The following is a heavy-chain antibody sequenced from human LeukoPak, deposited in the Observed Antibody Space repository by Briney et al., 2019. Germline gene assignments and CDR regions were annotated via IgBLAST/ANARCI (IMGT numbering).Heavy chain of an antibody. CDR3: ARGSRFGVVGRDAFDI. CDR2: IKQDGSEK. Sequence: GGSLRLSCAASGVTFSSYWMTWVRQAPGKGLEWVAKIKQDGSEKYYVDSVKGRFTISRDNAKNSLYLQMNSLRAEDTAVYYCARGSRFGVVGRDAFDIWGQGTVVTVSS. V-gene: IGHV3-7*01. CDR1: GVTFSSYW. J-gene: IGHJ3*02. D-gene: IGHD3-3*01.